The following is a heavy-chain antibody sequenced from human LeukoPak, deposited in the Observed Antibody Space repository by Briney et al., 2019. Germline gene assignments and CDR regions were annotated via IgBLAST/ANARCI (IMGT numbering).Heavy chain of an antibody. CDR2: INPSGGST. J-gene: IGHJ4*02. V-gene: IGHV1-46*01. CDR3: ARDLRYLGIDY. D-gene: IGHD3-9*01. CDR1: GYTFTSYY. Sequence: ASVKVSCKASGYTFTSYYMHWVRQAPGQGLEWMGIINPSGGSTSYPQKFQGGVTMTRDTSTSTVYMELSSLRSEDTAVYYCARDLRYLGIDYWGQGTLVTVSS.